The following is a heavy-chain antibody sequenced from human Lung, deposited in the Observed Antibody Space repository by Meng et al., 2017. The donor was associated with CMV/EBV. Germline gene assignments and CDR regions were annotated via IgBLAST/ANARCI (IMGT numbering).Heavy chain of an antibody. J-gene: IGHJ4*02. D-gene: IGHD4-23*01. Sequence: QVQLQQSGPGLVKPSQTLPLTWAISGDIVSSNSAAWHWIRQSPSRGLEWLGRTYYRSKWYHEYAVSVKSRITISPDTPKNQFSLQLNSMTPEDTAVYYCARGINGGCGDWGQGTLVTVAS. V-gene: IGHV6-1*01. CDR1: GDIVSSNSAA. CDR2: TYYRSKWYH. CDR3: ARGINGGCGD.